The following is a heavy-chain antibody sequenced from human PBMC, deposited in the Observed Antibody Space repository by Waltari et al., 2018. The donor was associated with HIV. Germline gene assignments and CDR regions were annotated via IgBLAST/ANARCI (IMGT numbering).Heavy chain of an antibody. J-gene: IGHJ4*02. D-gene: IGHD3-22*01. Sequence: QVQLVESGGGVVQPGRSLRLSCAASGFTFGNYGMYWVRQAPGKGLEWVSIVWYDGSNKDYADSVKGRFIISRDNSQNTLYLQMNSLRAEDSAVYYCARLGGDTSGNWGYFDYWGQGTLVTVSS. CDR2: VWYDGSNK. CDR1: GFTFGNYG. CDR3: ARLGGDTSGNWGYFDY. V-gene: IGHV3-33*01.